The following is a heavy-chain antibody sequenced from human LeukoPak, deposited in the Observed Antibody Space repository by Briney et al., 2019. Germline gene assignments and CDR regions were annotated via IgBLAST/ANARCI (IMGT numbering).Heavy chain of an antibody. V-gene: IGHV4-59*01. J-gene: IGHJ4*02. CDR2: IHNNGDS. CDR1: GDSIRSYY. D-gene: IGHD3-22*01. CDR3: GRWGYFDSGNYFVVDY. Sequence: SETLSLTCIVSGDSIRSYYWNWIRQAPGKALEWIGHIHNNGDSAYHFSLKSRVTISMDTSKNHFSSTMNSVTAADTAVNYCGRWGYFDSGNYFVVDYWGQGTVVTVSS.